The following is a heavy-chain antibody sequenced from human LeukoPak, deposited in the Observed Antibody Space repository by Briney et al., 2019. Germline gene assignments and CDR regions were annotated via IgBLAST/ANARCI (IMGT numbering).Heavy chain of an antibody. D-gene: IGHD1-26*01. V-gene: IGHV3-33*01. CDR3: ARDSGSYYAFYLFDY. CDR1: GFTFSSYG. CDR2: IWYDGSNK. J-gene: IGHJ4*03. Sequence: SGRSLRLSCAASGFTFSSYGMHWVRQAPGKGLEWVAVIWYDGSNKYYADSVKGRFTISRDNSKNTLYLQMNSLRAEDTAVYYCARDSGSYYAFYLFDYWGQGTTVTVSS.